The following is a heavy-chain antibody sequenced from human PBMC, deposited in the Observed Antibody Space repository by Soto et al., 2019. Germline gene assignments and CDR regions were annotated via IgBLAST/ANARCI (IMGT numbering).Heavy chain of an antibody. CDR1: GGTFSSYA. V-gene: IGHV1-69*01. J-gene: IGHJ4*02. CDR2: IIPMSGTA. Sequence: QVQLVQSGAEVKKPGSSVKVSCKASGGTFSSYAITWVRQAPGQGLEWTGGIIPMSGTADYAQKFQGRLTISADESTSTAYMELRSLRSDDTAVYYCARASYCSSTSCYRAMVRGVPYDYWGQGTLVTVSS. D-gene: IGHD2-2*01. CDR3: ARASYCSSTSCYRAMVRGVPYDY.